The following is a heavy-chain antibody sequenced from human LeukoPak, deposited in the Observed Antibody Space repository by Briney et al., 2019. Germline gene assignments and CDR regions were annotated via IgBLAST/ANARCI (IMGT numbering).Heavy chain of an antibody. CDR1: GYSFTSYW. Sequence: GESLKISCKGSGYSFTSYWIGWVRQMPGKGLELMGIIYPGDSDTRYSPSFQGQVTISADKSISTAYLQWSSLKASDTAMYYCARSPDCSGGSCYSYWFDPWGQGTLVTVSS. CDR3: ARSPDCSGGSCYSYWFDP. D-gene: IGHD2-15*01. V-gene: IGHV5-51*01. J-gene: IGHJ5*02. CDR2: IYPGDSDT.